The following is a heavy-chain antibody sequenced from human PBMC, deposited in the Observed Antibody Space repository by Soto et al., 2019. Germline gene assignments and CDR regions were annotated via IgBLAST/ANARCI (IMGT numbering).Heavy chain of an antibody. CDR2: ISPMFGKA. CDR1: VGAFSSSA. Sequence: QVQLVQSGAEVKKPGSSVRVACKASVGAFSSSAISWVRQAPGQGLEWMGGISPMFGKAKYAQQFQGRVTISADTSTSTAYMELSSLRSEDTAVYYCATCLFGRRRVYYYGMDVWGQGTTVTVSS. CDR3: ATCLFGRRRVYYYGMDV. J-gene: IGHJ6*02. D-gene: IGHD3-3*01. V-gene: IGHV1-69*06.